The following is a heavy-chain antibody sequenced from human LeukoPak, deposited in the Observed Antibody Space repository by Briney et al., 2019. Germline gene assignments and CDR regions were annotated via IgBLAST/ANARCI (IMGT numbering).Heavy chain of an antibody. Sequence: GGSLRLSCAASGFTFSSYSMNWARQAPGKGLEWVSHITASGTAMFYADSVKGRFTISRDNAKNSLYLQMNSLRDEDTAVYYCASSGSYRVDYWGQGTLVTVSS. J-gene: IGHJ4*02. V-gene: IGHV3-48*02. CDR1: GFTFSSYS. CDR2: ITASGTAM. D-gene: IGHD1-26*01. CDR3: ASSGSYRVDY.